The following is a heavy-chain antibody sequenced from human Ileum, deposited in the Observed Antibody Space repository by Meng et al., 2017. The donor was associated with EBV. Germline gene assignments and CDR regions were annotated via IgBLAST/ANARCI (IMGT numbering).Heavy chain of an antibody. J-gene: IGHJ4*02. CDR2: IHNSGTT. CDR3: ADPPSGF. V-gene: IGHV4-4*02. Sequence: QVQLQESGPGLVKPSGXXALTCVVSGGSLTILNHNLWNWVRQAPGKGLEWIGEIHNSGTTNYNPSFESRVSISLDTSRNQFSLMLTSVTAADTAVYYCADPPSGFWGQGILVTVST. D-gene: IGHD3-10*01. CDR1: GGSLTILNHNL.